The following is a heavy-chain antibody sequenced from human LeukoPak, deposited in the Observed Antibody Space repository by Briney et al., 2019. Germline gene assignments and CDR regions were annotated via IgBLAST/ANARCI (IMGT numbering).Heavy chain of an antibody. CDR1: GYTFTGYY. D-gene: IGHD6-13*01. CDR3: ARVLVRRWDH. J-gene: IGHJ4*02. Sequence: GASVKVSCKTSGYTFTGYYMHWVRQAPGQGLEWMGWINPNSGDTNYAQKFQGRVTMTSDTSISTAYMEVSSLTSDDTGVYYCARVLVRRWDHWGQGTLVIVSS. V-gene: IGHV1-2*02. CDR2: INPNSGDT.